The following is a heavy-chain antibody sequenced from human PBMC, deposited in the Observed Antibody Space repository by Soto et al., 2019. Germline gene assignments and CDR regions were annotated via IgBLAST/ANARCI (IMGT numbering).Heavy chain of an antibody. D-gene: IGHD3-10*01. Sequence: PGESLKISCKGSGYSFTSYWIGWVRQMPGKGLEWMGIIYPGDSDTRYSPSFQGQVTISADKSISTAYLQWSSLKASDTAMYYCARQPMVRGVIIPPPFDYWGQGTLVTVSS. V-gene: IGHV5-51*01. J-gene: IGHJ4*02. CDR3: ARQPMVRGVIIPPPFDY. CDR2: IYPGDSDT. CDR1: GYSFTSYW.